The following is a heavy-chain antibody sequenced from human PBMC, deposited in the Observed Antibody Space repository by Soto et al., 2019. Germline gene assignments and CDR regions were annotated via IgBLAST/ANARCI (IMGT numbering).Heavy chain of an antibody. J-gene: IGHJ6*02. D-gene: IGHD3-16*01. CDR2: IIPIFGTA. CDR1: GGTFSSYA. CDR3: ARDVLVSCGGVIGEVGYYGMDG. Sequence: QVQLVQSGAEVKKPGSSVKVSCKASGGTFSSYAISWVRQAPGQGLEWMGGIIPIFGTANYAQKFQGRVTIAAYDSMSTDYRGRGSLRSEKTAVYYCARDVLVSCGGVIGEVGYYGMDGWGQGTTVTVSS. V-gene: IGHV1-69*01.